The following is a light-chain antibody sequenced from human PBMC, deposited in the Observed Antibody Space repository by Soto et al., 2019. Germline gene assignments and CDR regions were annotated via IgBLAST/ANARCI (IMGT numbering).Light chain of an antibody. Sequence: QSALTQPASVSGSPGQSITISCTGTSRDVSAYDYVSWDQKHPDKTTKLMIYEASNRPSGVSNRFTGTKSVNTATQTITGFESEDEADYYCSSNTSSSTGEFGTGTKATV. CDR3: SSNTSSSTGE. CDR2: EAS. V-gene: IGLV2-14*03. J-gene: IGLJ1*01. CDR1: SRDVSAYDY.